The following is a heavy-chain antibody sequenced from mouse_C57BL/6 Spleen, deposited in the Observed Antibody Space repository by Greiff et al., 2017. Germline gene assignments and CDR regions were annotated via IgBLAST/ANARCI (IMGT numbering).Heavy chain of an antibody. D-gene: IGHD2-2*01. Sequence: VQLQQPGAELVKPGASVKLSCKASGYTFTSYWITWVKQRPGQGLEWIGDIYPGSGSTNYNDKFKSKATLTVDTSSSTAYMQLSSLTSEDSAVYYCARWGVTSGDAMDDWGQGTSVTVSS. CDR2: IYPGSGST. CDR3: ARWGVTSGDAMDD. J-gene: IGHJ4*01. V-gene: IGHV1-55*01. CDR1: GYTFTSYW.